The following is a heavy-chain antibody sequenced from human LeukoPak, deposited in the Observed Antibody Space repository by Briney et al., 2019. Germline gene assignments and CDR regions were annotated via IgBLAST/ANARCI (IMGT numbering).Heavy chain of an antibody. CDR2: IYHSGST. CDR1: GYSISSGYY. CDR3: ARSSIAAPPDY. V-gene: IGHV4-38-2*02. D-gene: IGHD6-6*01. J-gene: IGHJ4*02. Sequence: SETLSLTCTVSGYSISSGYYWGWIRQPPGKGLEWIGSIYHSGSTYYNPSLKSRVTISVDTSKNQFSLKLSSVTAADTAVYYCARSSIAAPPDYWGQGTLVTVSS.